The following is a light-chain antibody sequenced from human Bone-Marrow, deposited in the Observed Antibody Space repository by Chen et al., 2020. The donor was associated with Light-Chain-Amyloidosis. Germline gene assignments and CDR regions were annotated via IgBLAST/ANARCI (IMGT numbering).Light chain of an antibody. CDR1: QSVSTY. CDR2: DAS. CDR3: QHRTNWPWT. Sequence: PGERATLSCRASQSVSTYLAWYQQKPGQAPRLLIYDASSRATGIPSRFSGSGSATDFTLTISSLEPEDFAVYYCQHRTNWPWTFGQGTKVEI. V-gene: IGKV3-11*01. J-gene: IGKJ1*01.